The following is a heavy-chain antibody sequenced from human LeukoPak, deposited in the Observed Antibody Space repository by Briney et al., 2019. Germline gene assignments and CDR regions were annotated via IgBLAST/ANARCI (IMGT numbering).Heavy chain of an antibody. Sequence: ASVKVSCKASGYTFTSYYMHWVRQAPGQGLEWMGIINPSGGSTSYAQKFQGRVTMTTDMSTSTVYMELSSLRSEDTTVYYCARDSPPFYDSSGYPAYWGKGTLVTVSS. CDR2: INPSGGST. CDR3: ARDSPPFYDSSGYPAY. J-gene: IGHJ4*02. CDR1: GYTFTSYY. D-gene: IGHD3-22*01. V-gene: IGHV1-46*01.